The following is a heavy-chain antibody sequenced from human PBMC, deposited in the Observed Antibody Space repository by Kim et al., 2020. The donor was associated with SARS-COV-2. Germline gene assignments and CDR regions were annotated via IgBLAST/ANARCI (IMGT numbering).Heavy chain of an antibody. CDR2: VHYIGSS. J-gene: IGHJ4*02. V-gene: IGHV4-39*01. CDR1: GDSISSSNSY. Sequence: SETLSLTCTVSGDSISSSNSYWGWIRQPPGKGLEWIGSVHYIGSSYYNPSLKSRVTISIDTSRNQFSLKLSSVTAADTSVYFCATLGLDYGDYVRNWGQGTLVTVSS. CDR3: ATLGLDYGDYVRN. D-gene: IGHD4-17*01.